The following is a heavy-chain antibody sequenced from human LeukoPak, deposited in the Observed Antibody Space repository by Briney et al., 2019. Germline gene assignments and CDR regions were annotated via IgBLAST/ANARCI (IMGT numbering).Heavy chain of an antibody. D-gene: IGHD6-13*01. V-gene: IGHV3-30*18. Sequence: GGSLRLSCAASGFTFSSYAMHWVRQAPGKGLEGVTVISHVGSNRYYADSVKGRFTISRDNSKTTLSLQMNSLRAEDTAVYYCAKDDAYSSSWYALDIWGQGTMVTVSS. CDR3: AKDDAYSSSWYALDI. CDR1: GFTFSSYA. J-gene: IGHJ3*02. CDR2: ISHVGSNR.